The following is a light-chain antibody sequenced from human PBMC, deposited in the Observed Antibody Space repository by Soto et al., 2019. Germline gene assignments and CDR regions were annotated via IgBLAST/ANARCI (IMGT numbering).Light chain of an antibody. J-gene: IGKJ4*02. Sequence: EMVLAQAPGTLSLYTGGRATRSCRASQSVSNNYLAWYQQKPGQAPRLLIYGASNRATGIPDRFSGSGSGIAVSLTISCLEPEGFAVYYCQQYGSAGTFGEGTKVDIK. CDR2: GAS. V-gene: IGKV3-20*01. CDR3: QQYGSAGT. CDR1: QSVSNNY.